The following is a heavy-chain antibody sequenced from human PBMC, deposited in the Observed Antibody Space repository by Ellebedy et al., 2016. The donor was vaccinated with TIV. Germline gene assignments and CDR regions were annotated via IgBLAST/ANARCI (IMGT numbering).Heavy chain of an antibody. CDR2: INHSGST. Sequence: SETLSLXXAVYGGSFSGYYWSWIRQPPGKGLEWIGEINHSGSTNYNPSLKSRVTISVDTSKNQFSLKLSSVTAADTAVYYCARGPTVTTSSNWFDPWGQGTLVTVSS. CDR3: ARGPTVTTSSNWFDP. D-gene: IGHD4-17*01. V-gene: IGHV4-34*01. CDR1: GGSFSGYY. J-gene: IGHJ5*02.